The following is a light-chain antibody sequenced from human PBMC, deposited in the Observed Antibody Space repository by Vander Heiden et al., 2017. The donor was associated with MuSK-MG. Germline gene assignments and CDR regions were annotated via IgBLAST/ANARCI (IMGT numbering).Light chain of an antibody. V-gene: IGKV1-33*01. Sequence: DIQMTQSPSSLSASVGDRVTITCQASQDISNYLNWYQQKPGKAPKLLIYDASNLETGVPSRFSGSGSGTDFTFTISSLQPEDIATYYCQQDDNLPLTFGQGTLLEIK. J-gene: IGKJ5*01. CDR2: DAS. CDR3: QQDDNLPLT. CDR1: QDISNY.